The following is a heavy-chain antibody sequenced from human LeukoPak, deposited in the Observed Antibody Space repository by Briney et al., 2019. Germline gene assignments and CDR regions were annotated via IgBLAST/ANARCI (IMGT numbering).Heavy chain of an antibody. V-gene: IGHV5-51*01. CDR2: IYPGDSDT. J-gene: IGHJ4*02. Sequence: GESLKISCKGSGYSFTSYWIGWVRQIPGKGLEWMGIIYPGDSDTRYSPSFQGQVTISADKSISTAYLQWSSLKASDTAMYYCALAYSYGIYYFDYWGQGTLVTVSS. D-gene: IGHD5-18*01. CDR3: ALAYSYGIYYFDY. CDR1: GYSFTSYW.